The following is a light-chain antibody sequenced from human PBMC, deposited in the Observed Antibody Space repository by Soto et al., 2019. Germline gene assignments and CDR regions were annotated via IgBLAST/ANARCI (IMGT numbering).Light chain of an antibody. Sequence: EIVMTQSPATLSVSPGERATLSCRASQSVRSNLAWYQQKPGKPPRLLIYGASTRATGIPARFSGSGSGTAVTHNISSLQSEDFAVYYCQQYNNWPPHTFGQGTKLEIK. CDR3: QQYNNWPPHT. CDR1: QSVRSN. J-gene: IGKJ2*01. V-gene: IGKV3-15*01. CDR2: GAS.